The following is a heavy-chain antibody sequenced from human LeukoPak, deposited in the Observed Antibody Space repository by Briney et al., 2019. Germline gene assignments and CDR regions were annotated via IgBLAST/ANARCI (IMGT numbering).Heavy chain of an antibody. V-gene: IGHV1-18*01. J-gene: IGHJ6*03. CDR2: IYTYNGNK. CDR1: GYNFISYA. CDR3: ARDCSSTSCPSYYYYYMDV. Sequence: ASVKVSCKASGYNFISYAISWVRQAPGQGLEWMGWIYTYNGNKNYAQNLQGRVTVTTENSTRTVYMDLRSLRSEETAVYYCARDCSSTSCPSYYYYYMDVWGKGNTVTVSS. D-gene: IGHD2-2*01.